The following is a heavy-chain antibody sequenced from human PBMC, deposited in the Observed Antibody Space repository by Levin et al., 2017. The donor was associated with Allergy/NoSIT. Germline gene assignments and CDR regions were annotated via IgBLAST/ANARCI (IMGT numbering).Heavy chain of an antibody. J-gene: IGHJ4*02. CDR1: GFTVSSNY. CDR3: ARDQVLAQEYYFDY. Sequence: GESLKISCAASGFTVSSNYMSWVRQAPGKGLEWVSVIYSGGSTYYADSVKGRFTISRDNSKNTLYLQMNSLRAEDTAVYYCARDQVLAQEYYFDYWGQGTLVTVSS. CDR2: IYSGGST. D-gene: IGHD2-8*02. V-gene: IGHV3-53*01.